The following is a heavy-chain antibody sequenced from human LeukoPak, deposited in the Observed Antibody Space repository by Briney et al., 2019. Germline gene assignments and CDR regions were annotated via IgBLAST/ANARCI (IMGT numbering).Heavy chain of an antibody. V-gene: IGHV1-69*13. J-gene: IGHJ4*02. D-gene: IGHD3-9*01. CDR3: ARALDDILTGYYPPLPDY. CDR1: GGTFSSYA. CDR2: TIPIFGIA. Sequence: SVKVSCKASGGTFSSYAISWVRQAPGQGLEWMGGTIPIFGIANYAQKFQGRVTITADESTSTAYMELSSLRSEDTAVYYCARALDDILTGYYPPLPDYWGQGTLVTVSS.